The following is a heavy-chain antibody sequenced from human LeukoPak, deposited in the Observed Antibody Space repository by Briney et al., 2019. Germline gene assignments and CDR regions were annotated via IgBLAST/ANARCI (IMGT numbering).Heavy chain of an antibody. CDR3: AGLIAVAGTRYFDY. Sequence: GGSLRLSCAASGFTVSSNYMSWVRQAPGKGLEWVSVIYSGGSTYYADSVKGRFTISRHNSKNTLYLQMNSLRAEDTAVYYCAGLIAVAGTRYFDYWGQGTLVTVSS. J-gene: IGHJ4*02. V-gene: IGHV3-53*04. CDR2: IYSGGST. CDR1: GFTVSSNY. D-gene: IGHD6-19*01.